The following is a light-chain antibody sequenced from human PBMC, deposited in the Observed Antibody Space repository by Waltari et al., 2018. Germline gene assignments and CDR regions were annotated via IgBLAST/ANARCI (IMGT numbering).Light chain of an antibody. CDR1: QSLLHKDGKTY. CDR2: EVS. V-gene: IGKV2D-29*01. Sequence: DILMTQSPLSLSVTPGHPASISCKSTQSLLHKDGKTYFYWYLQKPGQPPRILIYEVSKSFSGIPDRFRGSGSGTDFTLEIKRVGAEDVGVYYCMQSIQHPYTFGQGTKLEI. CDR3: MQSIQHPYT. J-gene: IGKJ2*01.